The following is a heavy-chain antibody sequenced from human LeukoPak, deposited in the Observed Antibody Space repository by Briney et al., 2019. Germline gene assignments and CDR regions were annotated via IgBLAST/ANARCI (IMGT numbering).Heavy chain of an antibody. Sequence: PAETLSLICTVSGGSISSSSFHWGWIRQPPGKGLEWIGTIFYSGSTYYNPSLKSRVTMSVDTSKNQFSLKLSSVTAADTAVYYCARQGYISGQGFRNNWFDPWARDPWSPSPQ. CDR3: ARQGYISGQGFRNNWFDP. CDR1: GGSISSSSFH. V-gene: IGHV4-39*01. D-gene: IGHD6-19*01. CDR2: IFYSGST. J-gene: IGHJ5*02.